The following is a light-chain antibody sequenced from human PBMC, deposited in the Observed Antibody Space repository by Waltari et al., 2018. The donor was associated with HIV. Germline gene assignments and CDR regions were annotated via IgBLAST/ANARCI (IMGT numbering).Light chain of an antibody. V-gene: IGLV2-11*01. CDR1: TSNVGTYTY. J-gene: IGLJ2*01. CDR3: CSYGGSWSFV. Sequence: QSALTQPRSVSGSPGQSVTISCAVSTSNVGTYTYVSWPHHTSVEAPRLILYDFNQRPSGVPVRFSGAKSGDTASLIISGLQAEDEGDFYCCSYGGSWSFVFGGGTRVTVL. CDR2: DFN.